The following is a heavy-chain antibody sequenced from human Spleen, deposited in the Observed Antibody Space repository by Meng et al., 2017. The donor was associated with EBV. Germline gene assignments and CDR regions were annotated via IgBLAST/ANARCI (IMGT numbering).Heavy chain of an antibody. CDR1: GFTFSSYW. Sequence: EVQLVESGGDLVQPGGSLRLSCAASGFTFSSYWMHWVRQAPGEGLVWVSRINSDGSSTNYADSVKGRFTISRDSAKNTLFLQMSSLRVEDTAIYYCSRDLMGPDDWWGQGTLVTVSS. D-gene: IGHD1-26*01. CDR3: SRDLMGPDDW. CDR2: INSDGSST. V-gene: IGHV3-74*01. J-gene: IGHJ4*02.